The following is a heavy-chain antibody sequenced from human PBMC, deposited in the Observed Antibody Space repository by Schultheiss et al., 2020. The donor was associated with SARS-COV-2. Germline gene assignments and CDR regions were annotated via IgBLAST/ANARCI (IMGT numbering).Heavy chain of an antibody. CDR1: VGSFSGYY. D-gene: IGHD4-23*01. CDR3: AREGVTVVIPYAFDI. Sequence: SETLSLTCAVYVGSFSGYYWSWIRQPPGKGLEWIGYVYYSGSTNYNPSLKSRVTISVDTSKNQFSLKLSSVTAADTAVYYCAREGVTVVIPYAFDIWGQGTMVTVSS. V-gene: IGHV4-59*01. CDR2: VYYSGST. J-gene: IGHJ3*02.